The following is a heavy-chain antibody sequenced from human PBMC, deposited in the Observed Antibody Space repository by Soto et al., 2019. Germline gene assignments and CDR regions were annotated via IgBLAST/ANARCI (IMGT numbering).Heavy chain of an antibody. J-gene: IGHJ6*02. CDR2: ITASGGTT. V-gene: IGHV3-23*04. CDR3: AKDRNIGDFWSGYDYGMDV. D-gene: IGHD3-3*01. CDR1: AFTVSRYV. Sequence: EVQLAESGGGLVQPGGSLRLSCAASAFTVSRYVMSWGRQAPGKGLEWVSSITASGGTTYYADSVKGRFTISKDNSKNTLYLHMNSLRAEDTAVYYCAKDRNIGDFWSGYDYGMDVWGQGTTVTVSS.